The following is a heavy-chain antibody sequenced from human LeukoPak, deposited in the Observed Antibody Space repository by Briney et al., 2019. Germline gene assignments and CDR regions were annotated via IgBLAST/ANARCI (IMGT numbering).Heavy chain of an antibody. J-gene: IGHJ4*02. CDR3: ARDLANQLDDY. D-gene: IGHD2-2*01. CDR2: ISSSSSYI. CDR1: GLTFSSYS. V-gene: IGHV3-21*01. Sequence: GGSLRLSCAPSGLTFSSYSMNWVRQAPGKGLGWVSSISSSSSYIYYADSVKGRFTISRENAKNSLYLQMNSLRAEDTAVYYCARDLANQLDDYWGQGTLVTVSS.